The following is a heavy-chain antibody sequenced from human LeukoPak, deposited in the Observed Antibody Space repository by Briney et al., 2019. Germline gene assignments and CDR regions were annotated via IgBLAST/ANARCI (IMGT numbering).Heavy chain of an antibody. D-gene: IGHD6-13*01. Sequence: SETLSLTCAVYGGSFSGYYWSWIRQPPGKGLEWIGEINHSGSTNYNPSLKSRVTISVDTSKNQFSLKLSSVTAADTAVYYCARHYVSSWHFDYWGQGTLVTVSS. CDR1: GGSFSGYY. J-gene: IGHJ4*02. CDR3: ARHYVSSWHFDY. CDR2: INHSGST. V-gene: IGHV4-34*01.